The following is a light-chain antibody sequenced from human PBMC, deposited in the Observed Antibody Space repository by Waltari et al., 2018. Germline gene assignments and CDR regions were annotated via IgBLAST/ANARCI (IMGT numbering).Light chain of an antibody. J-gene: IGLJ2*01. V-gene: IGLV2-14*03. Sequence: QSALTQPASVSGSPGQSITISCTGTSRYVGGYNSVSSYQQHPGKAPKLMIYDVSNRPSGVSNRFSGSKSGNTASLTISGLQAEDEADYYCSSYTSSSTPYVVFGGGTKLTVL. CDR2: DVS. CDR1: SRYVGGYNS. CDR3: SSYTSSSTPYVV.